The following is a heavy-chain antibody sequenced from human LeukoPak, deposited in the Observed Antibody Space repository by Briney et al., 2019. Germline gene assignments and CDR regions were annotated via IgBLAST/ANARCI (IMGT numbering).Heavy chain of an antibody. CDR1: GFTFKNHG. Sequence: GRSLRLSCAGSGFTFKNHGMNWVRQAPGKGLEWVADIWYDGSNQYYADSVKGRYTISRDNAKNTLYLQMNSLRAEDTAVYYCARALGRLQPYYYYYGMDVWGQGTTVTVSS. D-gene: IGHD5-24*01. J-gene: IGHJ6*02. V-gene: IGHV3-33*01. CDR2: IWYDGSNQ. CDR3: ARALGRLQPYYYYYGMDV.